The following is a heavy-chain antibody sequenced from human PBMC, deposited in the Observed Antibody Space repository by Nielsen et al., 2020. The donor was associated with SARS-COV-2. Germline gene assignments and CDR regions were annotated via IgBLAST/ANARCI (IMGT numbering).Heavy chain of an antibody. CDR2: IDHSGTT. CDR1: GGSFIGYC. Sequence: SETLSLTCALYGGSFIGYCWSWVRQTPGKGLEWIGEIDHSGTTNLNPALNGRVTVSVNPSKNQFSLKMTSLTAADTAIYFCARAPNVDILTGDYADGFDVWGQGTGVTVSS. J-gene: IGHJ3*01. D-gene: IGHD3-9*01. V-gene: IGHV4-34*01. CDR3: ARAPNVDILTGDYADGFDV.